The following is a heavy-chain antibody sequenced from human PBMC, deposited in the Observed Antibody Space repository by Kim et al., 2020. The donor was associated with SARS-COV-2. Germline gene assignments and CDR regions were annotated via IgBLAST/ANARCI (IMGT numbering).Heavy chain of an antibody. CDR2: IYRGGGP. CDR1: GFTVSSYY. J-gene: IGHJ4*02. CDR3: ARDHDSRSIDH. V-gene: IGHV3-66*02. D-gene: IGHD3-22*01. Sequence: GGSLRLSCAASGFTVSSYYMSWVRQAPGKGLEWVSVIYRGGGPYYSDSVQGRFTISRDNSKNTLNFQMNSLRAEDTAVYYCARDHDSRSIDHCGQRTLVTVSS.